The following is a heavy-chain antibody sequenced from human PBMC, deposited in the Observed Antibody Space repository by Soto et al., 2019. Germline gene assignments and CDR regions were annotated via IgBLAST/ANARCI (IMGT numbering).Heavy chain of an antibody. CDR1: GGSISSYY. J-gene: IGHJ4*02. V-gene: IGHV4-59*01. Sequence: SETLSLTCTVSGGSISSYYWSWIRQPPGKGLEWIGYIYYSGSTNYNPSLKSRVTISVDTSKNQFSLKLSSVTAADTAVYYCARDIGTYYFDYWGQGTQVTVSS. CDR2: IYYSGST. D-gene: IGHD3-10*01. CDR3: ARDIGTYYFDY.